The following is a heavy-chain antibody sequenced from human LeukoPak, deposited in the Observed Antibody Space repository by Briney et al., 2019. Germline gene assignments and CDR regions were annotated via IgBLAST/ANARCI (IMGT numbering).Heavy chain of an antibody. V-gene: IGHV4-59*01. CDR2: IYYSGST. CDR1: GGSISSYY. D-gene: IGHD5-24*01. J-gene: IGHJ4*02. Sequence: PSETLSLTCIVSGGSISSYYWSWIRQPPGKGLEWIGYIYYSGSTNYNPSLKSRVTISVDTSKNQFSLKLSSVTAADTAVYYCARDSGRGWLQSRVFDYWGQGTLVTVSS. CDR3: ARDSGRGWLQSRVFDY.